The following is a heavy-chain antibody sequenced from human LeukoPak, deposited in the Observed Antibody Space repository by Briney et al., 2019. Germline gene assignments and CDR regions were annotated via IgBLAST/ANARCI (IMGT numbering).Heavy chain of an antibody. CDR1: GFIFDDFH. D-gene: IGHD4-23*01. V-gene: IGHV3-9*01. CDR2: ISWNSDDI. J-gene: IGHJ4*02. Sequence: GGSLRLSCAASGFIFDDFHMHWVRRAPGKGLEWVAGISWNSDDIRYADSVKGRFTISRDNARNSVYLQMSSLRTEDTALYYCTRGRWDIPYWGQGTLVTVSS. CDR3: TRGRWDIPY.